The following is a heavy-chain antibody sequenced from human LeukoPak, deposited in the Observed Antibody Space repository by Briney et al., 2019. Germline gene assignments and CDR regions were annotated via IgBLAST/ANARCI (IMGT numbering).Heavy chain of an antibody. J-gene: IGHJ4*02. CDR2: ISGSGGST. CDR1: GFTFSSYA. D-gene: IGHD3-22*01. Sequence: GGSLGLSCAASGFTFSSYAMSWVRQAPGKGLEWVSAISGSGGSTYYADSVKGRFTISRDNSKNTLYLQMNSLRAEDTAVYYCATTPRNSGYDYYYDSSGYTDDYWGQGTLVTVSS. V-gene: IGHV3-23*01. CDR3: ATTPRNSGYDYYYDSSGYTDDY.